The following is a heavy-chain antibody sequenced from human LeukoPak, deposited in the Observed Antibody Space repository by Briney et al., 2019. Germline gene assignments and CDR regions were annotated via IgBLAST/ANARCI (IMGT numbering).Heavy chain of an antibody. J-gene: IGHJ4*02. V-gene: IGHV4-38-2*02. CDR1: GYSISSGYY. CDR2: IYHSGST. D-gene: IGHD1-20*01. CDR3: ARDLPSNWYNWNDVYY. Sequence: SETLSLTCTVSGYSISSGYYWGWLRQPPGKGLEWIGSIYHSGSTYYNPSLKSQVTISVDTSKNQFSLKLTSVTAADTAVYYCARDLPSNWYNWNDVYYWGQGALVTVSS.